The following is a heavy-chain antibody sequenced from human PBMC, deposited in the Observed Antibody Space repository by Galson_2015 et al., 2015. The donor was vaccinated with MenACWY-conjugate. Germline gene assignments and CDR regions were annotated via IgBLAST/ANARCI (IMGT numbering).Heavy chain of an antibody. V-gene: IGHV3-11*05. Sequence: SLRLSCAASGFTFSDYYMSWLRQAPGKGLEWVSYISSSSTYTDNADSVKGRFTISRDNAKNSLYLQMNSLRAEDTAVYYCARVQGGTRGVNYWGQGTLVTVSS. CDR2: ISSSSTYT. CDR3: ARVQGGTRGVNY. D-gene: IGHD1-1*01. CDR1: GFTFSDYY. J-gene: IGHJ4*02.